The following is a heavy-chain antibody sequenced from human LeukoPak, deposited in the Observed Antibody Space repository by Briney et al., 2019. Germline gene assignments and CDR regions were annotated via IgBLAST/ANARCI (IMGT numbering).Heavy chain of an antibody. CDR2: ISYDGSNK. CDR1: GFTFSSYG. Sequence: GGSLRLSCAASGFTFSSYGMHWVRQAPGKGLGWVGVISYDGSNKYSAESVKGRYTISRDNSKNTLYLQMNSLRAEDTAVYYCARSDMPLNHFFDYWGEGTLVTVSS. V-gene: IGHV3-30*03. CDR3: ARSDMPLNHFFDY. D-gene: IGHD2-2*01. J-gene: IGHJ4*02.